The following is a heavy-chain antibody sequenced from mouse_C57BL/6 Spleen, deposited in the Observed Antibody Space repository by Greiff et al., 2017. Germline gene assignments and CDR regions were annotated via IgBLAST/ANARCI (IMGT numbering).Heavy chain of an antibody. CDR1: GYTFTDYE. CDR3: TRGYGSIYRFAY. Sequence: QVQLQQSGAELVRPGASVTLSCKASGYTFTDYEMHWVKQTPVHGLEWIGAIDPETGGTAYNQKFKGKAILTADKSSSTAYMELRSLTSEDSAVYYCTRGYGSIYRFAYWGQGTLVTVSA. D-gene: IGHD1-1*01. J-gene: IGHJ3*01. CDR2: IDPETGGT. V-gene: IGHV1-15*01.